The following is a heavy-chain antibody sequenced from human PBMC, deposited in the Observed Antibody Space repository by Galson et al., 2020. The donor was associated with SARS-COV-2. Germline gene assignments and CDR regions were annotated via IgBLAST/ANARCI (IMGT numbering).Heavy chain of an antibody. CDR3: AGADYYDSSGLYYYYYYPIDV. CDR2: ISAYNGNP. CDR1: GYTLTSYG. Sequence: ASVKVSCKASGYTLTSYGITWVRQAPGQGLEWMGWISAYNGNPNYAQKLQGRIIMTIDTSTNTAYMELMSLRPDDSAVYYCAGADYYDSSGLYYYYYYPIDVWGQGTTVTVSS. J-gene: IGHJ6*02. V-gene: IGHV1-18*04. D-gene: IGHD3-22*01.